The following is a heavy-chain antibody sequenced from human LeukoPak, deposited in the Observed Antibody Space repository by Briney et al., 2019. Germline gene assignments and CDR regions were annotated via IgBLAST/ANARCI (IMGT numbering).Heavy chain of an antibody. Sequence: GASVKVSCNASGYTFTGYYMHWVRQAPGQGLELMGCINPNSGGTNYAQEFQGRVTMTRDTSNTTAYMELSRLRSDDTAVYYCARFGFRYCSSTSCYAFDYWGQGTLVSVSS. CDR3: ARFGFRYCSSTSCYAFDY. V-gene: IGHV1-2*02. D-gene: IGHD2-2*01. J-gene: IGHJ4*02. CDR2: INPNSGGT. CDR1: GYTFTGYY.